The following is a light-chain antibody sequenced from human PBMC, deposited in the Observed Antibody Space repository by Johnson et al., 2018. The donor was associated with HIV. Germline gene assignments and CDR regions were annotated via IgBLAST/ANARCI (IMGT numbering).Light chain of an antibody. J-gene: IGLJ1*01. CDR1: SSNIGNND. V-gene: IGLV1-51*01. Sequence: QSVLTQSPSVSAAPGQKVTISCSGSSSNIGNNDVSWYQQLPGTAPKLLIYDNNKRPSGIPDRFSGSKSGTSATLGITGLQTGDEAEYYCGIWDSRLSVGVFGTGTKVTVL. CDR3: GIWDSRLSVGV. CDR2: DNN.